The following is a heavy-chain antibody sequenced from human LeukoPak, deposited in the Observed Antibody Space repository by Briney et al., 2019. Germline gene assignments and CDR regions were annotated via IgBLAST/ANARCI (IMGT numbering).Heavy chain of an antibody. CDR2: IYTSGST. Sequence: SETLSLTCTVSGGSISSYYWSWIRQPAGKGLEWIGRIYTSGSTNYNPSLKSRVTMSVDRSKNQFSLKMSSVTAADTAVYYCAREGDGAVDYDFWSGYPNWFDPWGQGTLVTVSS. J-gene: IGHJ5*02. CDR3: AREGDGAVDYDFWSGYPNWFDP. V-gene: IGHV4-4*07. CDR1: GGSISSYY. D-gene: IGHD3-3*01.